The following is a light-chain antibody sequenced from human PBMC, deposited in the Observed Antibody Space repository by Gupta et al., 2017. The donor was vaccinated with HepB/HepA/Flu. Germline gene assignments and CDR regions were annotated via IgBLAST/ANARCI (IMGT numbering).Light chain of an antibody. CDR3: GTWDGSLSAGV. CDR2: DNR. Sequence: QSMLTQPPSVSAAPGQRVSISCSGGSSNIGSNYVSWYQQLPGTAPKLIIYDNRERPSGIPDRFSGSKSGTSATLGITGLQTGDEADYDCGTWDGSLSAGVFGGGTKLIVL. V-gene: IGLV1-51*01. CDR1: SSNIGSNY. J-gene: IGLJ3*02.